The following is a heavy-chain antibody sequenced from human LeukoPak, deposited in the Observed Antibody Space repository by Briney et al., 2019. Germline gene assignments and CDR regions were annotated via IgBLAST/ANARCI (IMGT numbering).Heavy chain of an antibody. CDR1: GYTFTGCY. CDR3: ARSGRGHVYGFFDY. J-gene: IGHJ4*02. CDR2: VNTHTGAT. Sequence: ASVMVSCKASGYTFTGCYMHWVRQAPGQGLEWMGWVNTHTGATNYAQKFQGAVTMTRDTSISTAYMELSRPRSDDKAMYCCARSGRGHVYGFFDYWGQGTLVTVSS. D-gene: IGHD3-10*01. V-gene: IGHV1-2*02.